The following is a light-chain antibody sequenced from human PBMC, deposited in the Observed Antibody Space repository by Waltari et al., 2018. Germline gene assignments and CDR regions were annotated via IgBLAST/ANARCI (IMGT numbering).Light chain of an antibody. V-gene: IGLV2-14*01. Sequence: QSAPTQPPSVSGSPGQSVTISCTGTSSDVGGYNYVSWYQQHPGKAPKLMIYGVSNRPSGVSYRFSGSKSGNTASLTISGLQAEDEADYYCCSYTTSSTVLFGGGTRLTVL. J-gene: IGLJ2*01. CDR2: GVS. CDR3: CSYTTSSTVL. CDR1: SSDVGGYNY.